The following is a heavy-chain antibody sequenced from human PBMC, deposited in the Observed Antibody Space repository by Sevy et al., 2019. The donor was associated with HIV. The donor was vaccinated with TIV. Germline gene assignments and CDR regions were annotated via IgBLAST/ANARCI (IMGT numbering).Heavy chain of an antibody. CDR3: ARELWPGDY. CDR2: IKQDGSQR. V-gene: IGHV3-7*01. J-gene: IGHJ4*02. Sequence: GGSLRLSCAASGFSFSDYYMGWVRQAPGKWLEWVANIKQDGSQRYYVDSVKGRFTIPRDNAKNSVYLQMNRLRVDDTAVYYCARELWPGDYWGQGTLVTFSS. CDR1: GFSFSDYY. D-gene: IGHD2-21*01.